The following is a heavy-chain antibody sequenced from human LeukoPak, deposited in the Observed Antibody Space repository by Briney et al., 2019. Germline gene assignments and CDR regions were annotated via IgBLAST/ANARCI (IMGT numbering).Heavy chain of an antibody. CDR1: GGSISSYY. CDR2: IYTSGST. CDR3: ARHHDYGGYIDY. V-gene: IGHV4-4*09. D-gene: IGHD4-23*01. Sequence: SETLSLTCTVSGGSISSYYWSWIRQPPGKGLEWIGYIYTSGSTNYNPSLKSRVTISVDTSKNQFSLKLSSVTAADTAVYYCARHHDYGGYIDYWGQGTLVTVSS. J-gene: IGHJ4*02.